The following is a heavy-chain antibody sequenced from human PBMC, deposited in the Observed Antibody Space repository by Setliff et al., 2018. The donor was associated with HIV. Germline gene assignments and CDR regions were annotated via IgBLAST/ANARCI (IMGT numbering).Heavy chain of an antibody. V-gene: IGHV4-39*07. CDR3: ARSRTSSGYYGVTGYGMDV. J-gene: IGHJ6*02. CDR1: GGSISSSGPGYY. Sequence: LSLTCTVSGGSISSSGPGYYWGWVRQAPGGGLEWIGSVYYSGSTYYNPSLKSRVTISVATSKNQFSLKLNSATTADTAVYYCARSRTSSGYYGVTGYGMDVWGQGTTVTVSS. D-gene: IGHD3-22*01. CDR2: VYYSGST.